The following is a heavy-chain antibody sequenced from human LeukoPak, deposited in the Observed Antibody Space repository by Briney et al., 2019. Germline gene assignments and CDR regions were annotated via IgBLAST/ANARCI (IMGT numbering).Heavy chain of an antibody. D-gene: IGHD2-2*01. V-gene: IGHV4-34*01. Sequence: SETLSLTCAVYGGSFSGYYWSWIRQPPGKGLEWIGEINHSGSTNYNPSLKSRVTISVDTSKIQFSLKLSSVTAADTAVYYCARTSWTLFLRGCNFDYWGQGTLVTVSS. J-gene: IGHJ4*02. CDR2: INHSGST. CDR3: ARTSWTLFLRGCNFDY. CDR1: GGSFSGYY.